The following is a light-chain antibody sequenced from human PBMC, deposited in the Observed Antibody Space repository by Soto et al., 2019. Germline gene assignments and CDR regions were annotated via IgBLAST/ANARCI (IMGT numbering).Light chain of an antibody. J-gene: IGLJ1*01. V-gene: IGLV2-23*01. CDR3: CSYAGSSTSYV. Sequence: QSALTQPASVSGSPGQSITIFCTGTSSDVGSYNFVSWYQQHPGKAPKLMIYEGNKRPSGVSSRFSGSKSGNTASLTISGLQAEDEADYYCCSYAGSSTSYVFGTGTKLTVL. CDR1: SSDVGSYNF. CDR2: EGN.